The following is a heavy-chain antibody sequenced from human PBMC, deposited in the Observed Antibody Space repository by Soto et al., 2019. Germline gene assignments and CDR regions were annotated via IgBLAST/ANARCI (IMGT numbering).Heavy chain of an antibody. V-gene: IGHV5-51*01. CDR2: IYPGDSDT. CDR1: GYSFTRYW. CDR3: ARHPNGIAVPSNAFDI. Sequence: GASLKLSCTGSGYSFTRYWIGWVRQMPGKGLEWMGIIYPGDSDTRYSPSFQGQVTISADKSISTAYLQWSSLKASDTAMYYCARHPNGIAVPSNAFDIWGQGTMVTVSS. J-gene: IGHJ3*02. D-gene: IGHD6-19*01.